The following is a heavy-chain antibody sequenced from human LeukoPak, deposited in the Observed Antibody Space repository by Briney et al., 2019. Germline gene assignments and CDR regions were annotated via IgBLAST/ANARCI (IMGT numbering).Heavy chain of an antibody. CDR2: IYSGGST. V-gene: IGHV3-53*01. CDR3: ARDHIAAAGTFDY. Sequence: GSLRLSCAASGFTVSSNYMSWVRQAPGKGLEWVSVIYSGGSTYYADSVKGRFTISRDNSKNTLYLQMNSLRAEDTAVYYCARDHIAAAGTFDYWGQGTLVTVSS. J-gene: IGHJ4*02. CDR1: GFTVSSNY. D-gene: IGHD6-13*01.